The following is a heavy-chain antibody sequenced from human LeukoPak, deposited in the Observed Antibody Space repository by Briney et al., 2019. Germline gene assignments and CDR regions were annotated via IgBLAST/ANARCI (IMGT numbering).Heavy chain of an antibody. D-gene: IGHD1-26*01. Sequence: PGGSLRLSRSASGFTFSKYAMYWVRQATGKGLEYVSTISSTGGSTYYADSVKGRFTISRDNAKNTLYLQMSSLRPEDTAVYYCVKVERDNWGQGTLVTGSS. CDR1: GFTFSKYA. CDR3: VKVERDN. J-gene: IGHJ4*02. CDR2: ISSTGGST. V-gene: IGHV3-64D*09.